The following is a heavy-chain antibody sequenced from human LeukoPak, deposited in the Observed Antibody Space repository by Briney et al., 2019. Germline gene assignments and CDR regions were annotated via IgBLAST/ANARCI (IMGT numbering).Heavy chain of an antibody. CDR1: GYSFTSYW. D-gene: IGHD5-12*01. CDR2: IYPGDSDT. V-gene: IGHV5-51*01. Sequence: GESLKISRKGSGYSFTSYWIGWVRQMPGKGLEWMGIIYPGDSDTRYSPSFQGQVTISADKSISTAYLQWSSLKASDTAMYYCARLGDIVATTYYFDYWGQGTLVTVSS. CDR3: ARLGDIVATTYYFDY. J-gene: IGHJ4*02.